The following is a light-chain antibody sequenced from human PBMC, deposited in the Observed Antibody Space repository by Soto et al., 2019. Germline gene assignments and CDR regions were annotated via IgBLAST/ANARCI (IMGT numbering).Light chain of an antibody. Sequence: IPMTQSPSTLSVSVGDTVTITCRASQRISGWLAWYQQKPGKAPKLLIYDVSSLLRGVPSRFSGSGSGTEFTLTISSLQPDDFATYYCQQYDSYLGTFGQGTKVEL. CDR2: DVS. J-gene: IGKJ1*01. CDR3: QQYDSYLGT. CDR1: QRISGW. V-gene: IGKV1-5*01.